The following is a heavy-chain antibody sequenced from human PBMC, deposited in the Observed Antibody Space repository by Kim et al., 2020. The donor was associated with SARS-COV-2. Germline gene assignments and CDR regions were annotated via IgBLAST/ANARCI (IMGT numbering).Heavy chain of an antibody. V-gene: IGHV3-23*01. CDR3: ARNFRFFDL. Sequence: GGGTDYADSVKGRLTFSKDFFKKTLYLQKSSLGAENTAVYYCARNFRFFDLWGRGTLVTVSS. CDR2: GGGT. J-gene: IGHJ2*01.